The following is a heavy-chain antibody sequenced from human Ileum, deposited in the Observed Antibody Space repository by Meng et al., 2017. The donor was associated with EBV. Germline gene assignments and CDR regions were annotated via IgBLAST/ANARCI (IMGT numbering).Heavy chain of an antibody. CDR1: GGSIISSKW. V-gene: IGHV4-4*02. D-gene: IGHD3-22*01. CDR2: IYHHGTT. J-gene: IGHJ5*02. Sequence: QGQLPGPGPRRLKPSGTWSLTCTVSGGSIISSKWWSWVRQSPGTGLEWIGEIYHHGTTNYNPSLKSRVTISVDTSKNKFFLNLTSLTAADTAVYYCARLDSSGYYFGGWFDPWGQGILVTVSS. CDR3: ARLDSSGYYFGGWFDP.